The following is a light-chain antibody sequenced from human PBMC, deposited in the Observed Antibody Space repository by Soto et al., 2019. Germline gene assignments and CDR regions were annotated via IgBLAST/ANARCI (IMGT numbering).Light chain of an antibody. Sequence: QSALTQPASVPGSPGQSLTISCTGTSSDVGSYNLVSWYQQHPGKAPKLMIYEDSKRPSGVSNRFSGSKSGNTASLTISGLQAEDEADYFCCSYAGSSTYVFGTGTKVTVL. V-gene: IGLV2-23*01. CDR1: SSDVGSYNL. J-gene: IGLJ1*01. CDR2: EDS. CDR3: CSYAGSSTYV.